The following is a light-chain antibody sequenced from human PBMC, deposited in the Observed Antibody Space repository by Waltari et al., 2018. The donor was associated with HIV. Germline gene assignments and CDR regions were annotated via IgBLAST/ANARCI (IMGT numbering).Light chain of an antibody. CDR1: QKISSY. CDR3: QQSYRSPIT. J-gene: IGKJ5*01. CDR2: AAT. V-gene: IGKV1-39*01. Sequence: DIQLTQSPSVVSVSVGDRVSMTCRTDQKISSYLNWYHQKVGEGPKLLVFAATTVQAGVASRISGRGVGTDFSLSIIGVGPEDLGTYYCQQSYRSPITFGQGT.